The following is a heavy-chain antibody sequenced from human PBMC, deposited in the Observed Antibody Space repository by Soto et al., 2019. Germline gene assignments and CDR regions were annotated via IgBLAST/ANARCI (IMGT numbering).Heavy chain of an antibody. V-gene: IGHV3-23*01. D-gene: IGHD2-21*02. J-gene: IGHJ4*02. CDR3: AKYAVYGDGLWLAAN. CDR2: MTGSGGDI. CDR1: GFTFSIYA. Sequence: EVQLLESGGGLVQPGESLRLSCAASGFTFSIYAMMWVRQPPGKGQEWVAGMTGSGGDIRYADSVKGRFTISKDNSKNTLYLQMNSLRADDTAMYYCAKYAVYGDGLWLAANWGQGTLVTVSS.